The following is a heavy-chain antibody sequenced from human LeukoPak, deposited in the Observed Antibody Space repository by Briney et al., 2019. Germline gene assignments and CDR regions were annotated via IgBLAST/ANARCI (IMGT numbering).Heavy chain of an antibody. D-gene: IGHD3-10*01. CDR2: ISGSGGDT. J-gene: IGHJ6*02. CDR1: GFTFSSYA. Sequence: GGSLRLSCAASGFTFSSYAMSWVRQAPGKGLEWVSAISGSGGDTYYSGNVKGRFTISRDNSKNTLYLQMNSLRADDTALYYCAREGGVLLCMDVWGQGTTVTVSS. V-gene: IGHV3-23*01. CDR3: AREGGVLLCMDV.